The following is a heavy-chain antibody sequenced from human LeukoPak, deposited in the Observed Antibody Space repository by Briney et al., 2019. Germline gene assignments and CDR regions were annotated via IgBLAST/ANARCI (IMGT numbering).Heavy chain of an antibody. Sequence: GGSLRLSCAASGLTVSSNYMTWVRQAPGKGLEWVSVFYSGGSSYYADSVKGRFTISRDNSKNTLFLQMNSLRAEDTAMYYCAGAYSSSWYNLDYWGQGTLVTVSS. D-gene: IGHD6-13*01. J-gene: IGHJ4*02. CDR2: FYSGGSS. CDR3: AGAYSSSWYNLDY. V-gene: IGHV3-66*01. CDR1: GLTVSSNY.